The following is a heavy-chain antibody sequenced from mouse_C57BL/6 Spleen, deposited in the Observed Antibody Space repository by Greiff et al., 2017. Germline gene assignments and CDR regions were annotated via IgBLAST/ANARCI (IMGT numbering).Heavy chain of an antibody. D-gene: IGHD3-3*01. V-gene: IGHV3-6*01. CDR1: GYSITSGYY. J-gene: IGHJ2*01. CDR3: AKRRGGDRYFDY. CDR2: ISYDGSN. Sequence: EVQLVESGPGLVKPSQSLSLTCSVTGYSITSGYYWNWIRQFPGNKLEWMGYISYDGSNNYNPSLKNRISITRDTSKNQFFLKLNSVTTEDTATYYCAKRRGGDRYFDYWGQGTTLTVSS.